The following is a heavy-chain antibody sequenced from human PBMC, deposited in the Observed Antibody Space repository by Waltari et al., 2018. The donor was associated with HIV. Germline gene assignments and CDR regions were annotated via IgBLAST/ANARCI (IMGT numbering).Heavy chain of an antibody. J-gene: IGHJ5*02. CDR3: ARGGMTTVTRWFDP. CDR1: GGSFSGYY. CDR2: INHSGST. Sequence: QVQLQQWGAGLLKPSETLSLTCAVYGGSFSGYYWSWIRQPPGKGLEWIGEINHSGSTNYNPPLKSRVTISVDTSKNQFSLKLSSVTAADTAVYYCARGGMTTVTRWFDPWGQGTLVTVSS. V-gene: IGHV4-34*01. D-gene: IGHD4-17*01.